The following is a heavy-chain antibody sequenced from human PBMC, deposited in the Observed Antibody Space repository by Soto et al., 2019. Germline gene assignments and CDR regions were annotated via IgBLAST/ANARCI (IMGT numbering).Heavy chain of an antibody. CDR3: ARTLLYCSSTSCYNNWFDP. J-gene: IGHJ5*02. Sequence: KASETLSLTCAVSGGSISSGGYSWSWIRQPPGKGLEWIGYIYHSGSTYYNPSLKSRVTISVDRSKNQFSLKLSSVTAADTAVYYCARTLLYCSSTSCYNNWFDPWGQGTLVTVSS. CDR2: IYHSGST. CDR1: GGSISSGGYS. D-gene: IGHD2-2*02. V-gene: IGHV4-30-2*01.